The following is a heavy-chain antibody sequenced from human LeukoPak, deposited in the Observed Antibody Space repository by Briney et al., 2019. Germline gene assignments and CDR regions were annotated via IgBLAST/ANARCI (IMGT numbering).Heavy chain of an antibody. J-gene: IGHJ6*02. CDR3: ARPYGDYVSSYYGMDV. D-gene: IGHD4-17*01. CDR1: GFTFSSYD. V-gene: IGHV3-33*01. CDR2: IWYDGSNK. Sequence: PGGSLRLSCAASGFTFSSYDMHWVRQAPGKGLEWVAVIWYDGSNKYYADSVKGRFSISRDNSKNTLYLQMNSLRAEDTAVYYCARPYGDYVSSYYGMDVWGQGTTVTVSS.